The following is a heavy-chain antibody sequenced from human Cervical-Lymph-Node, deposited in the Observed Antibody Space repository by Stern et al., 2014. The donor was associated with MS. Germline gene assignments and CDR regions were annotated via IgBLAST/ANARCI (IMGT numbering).Heavy chain of an antibody. V-gene: IGHV4-38-2*02. CDR2: IYHSGDT. CDR3: GRADYYYYGMDV. J-gene: IGHJ6*02. Sequence: QLQLQESGPGLVKPSETLSLTCTVSGSSISSGYYWGWIRQAPGKGLEWIGSIYHSGDTYYKPSLKSRATISVDTSKNQFSLKLRSVTAADTAMYYCGRADYYYYGMDVWGQGTTVTVSS. CDR1: GSSISSGYY.